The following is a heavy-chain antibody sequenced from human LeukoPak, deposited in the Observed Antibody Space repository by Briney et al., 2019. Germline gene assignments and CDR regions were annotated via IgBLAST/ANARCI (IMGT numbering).Heavy chain of an antibody. Sequence: SETLSLTCGVYGGSFSGYYWSWIRQPAGKGLEWIGRIYTSGSTNYNPSLKSRVTMSVDTSKNQFSLKLSSVTAADTAVYYCARDRGWDMVRGSLYWFDPWGQGTLVTVSS. CDR1: GGSFSGYY. J-gene: IGHJ5*02. CDR2: IYTSGST. CDR3: ARDRGWDMVRGSLYWFDP. D-gene: IGHD3-10*01. V-gene: IGHV4-4*07.